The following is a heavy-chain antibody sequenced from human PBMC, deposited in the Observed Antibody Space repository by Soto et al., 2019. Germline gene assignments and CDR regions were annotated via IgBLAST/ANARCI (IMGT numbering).Heavy chain of an antibody. CDR3: AKEVSLGSTVDLGY. J-gene: IGHJ4*02. D-gene: IGHD7-27*01. CDR1: GFTFTIFA. V-gene: IGHV3-23*01. Sequence: GGSLRLSCAASGFTFTIFAMSWVRQSPGKGLEWVSTISGSGSSTYYADAVKGRFTISRDNSMGTLYLQMKSLRVEDTAIYYCAKEVSLGSTVDLGYWGQGTLVTVS. CDR2: ISGSGSST.